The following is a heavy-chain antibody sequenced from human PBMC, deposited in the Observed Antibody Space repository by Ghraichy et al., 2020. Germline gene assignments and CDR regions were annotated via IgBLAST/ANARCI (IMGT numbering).Heavy chain of an antibody. D-gene: IGHD4-11*01. CDR2: IYGGGGT. V-gene: IGHV3-53*01. CDR3: ASASTSVTSYFYYGMDV. Sequence: GGSLTLSCAASGFTVSSNYMSWVRQAPGKGLEWVSVIYGGGGTYYADSVKGRFTISRDNSKNTLYLQMNSLRVEDTAVYYCASASTSVTSYFYYGMDVWGQGTTVTVSS. CDR1: GFTVSSNY. J-gene: IGHJ6*02.